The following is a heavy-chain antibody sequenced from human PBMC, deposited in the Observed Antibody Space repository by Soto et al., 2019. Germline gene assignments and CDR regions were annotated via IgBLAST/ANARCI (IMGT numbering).Heavy chain of an antibody. CDR2: IYYSGST. V-gene: IGHV4-59*01. D-gene: IGHD5-18*01. CDR1: GGSISSYY. Sequence: SETLSLTCTVSGGSISSYYWSWIRQPPGKGLEWIGYIYYSGSTNYNPSLKSRVTISVDTSKNQFSLKLSSVTAADTAVYYCARSPPSWIQLWYFDYWGQGTLVTVSS. J-gene: IGHJ4*02. CDR3: ARSPPSWIQLWYFDY.